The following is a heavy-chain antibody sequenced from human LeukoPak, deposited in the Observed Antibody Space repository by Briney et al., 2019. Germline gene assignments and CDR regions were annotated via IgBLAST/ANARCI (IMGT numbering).Heavy chain of an antibody. D-gene: IGHD1-26*01. Sequence: GESLKISCKGSGYSFTNYWIGWVRQMSRKGLEWMGITYPGDSDTRYSPSFQGQVTISADKSISTAYLQWSSLKASDTATYYCARHLFGSGNYYSDYWGQGTLVTVSS. CDR3: ARHLFGSGNYYSDY. V-gene: IGHV5-51*01. J-gene: IGHJ4*02. CDR2: TYPGDSDT. CDR1: GYSFTNYW.